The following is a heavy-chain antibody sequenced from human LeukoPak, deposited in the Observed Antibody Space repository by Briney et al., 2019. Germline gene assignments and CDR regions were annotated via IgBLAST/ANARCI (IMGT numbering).Heavy chain of an antibody. CDR2: IYYSGST. CDR3: ARGYDYSGAFDI. J-gene: IGHJ3*02. Sequence: PSETLSLTCTVSGGSVSSGSYYWSWIRQPPGKGLEWIGYIYYSGSTNYNPSLKSRGTISVDTSKNQFSLKLSSVTAADTAVYYCARGYDYSGAFDIWGQGTMVTVSS. CDR1: GGSVSSGSYY. V-gene: IGHV4-61*01. D-gene: IGHD4-11*01.